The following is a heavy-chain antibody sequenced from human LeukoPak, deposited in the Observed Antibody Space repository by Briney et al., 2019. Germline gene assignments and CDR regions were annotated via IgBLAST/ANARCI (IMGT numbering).Heavy chain of an antibody. CDR2: INSDGSST. CDR3: ARTEWDSHPGSFDI. J-gene: IGHJ3*02. D-gene: IGHD1-26*01. Sequence: SGGSLRLSCAASGFTFSSYWMHWVRQAPGKGLVWVSRINSDGSSTSYADSVKGRFTISRDNAKNSLYLQMNSLRDEDTAVFYCARTEWDSHPGSFDIWGQGTMVTVSS. V-gene: IGHV3-74*01. CDR1: GFTFSSYW.